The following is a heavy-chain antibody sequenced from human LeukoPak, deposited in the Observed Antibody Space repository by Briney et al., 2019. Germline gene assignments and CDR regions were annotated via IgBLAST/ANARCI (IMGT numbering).Heavy chain of an antibody. CDR1: GFIFDDYA. CDR3: AKGSYYDSSGSFYFGY. Sequence: GGSLRLSCAASGFIFDDYAMHWVRQAPGKGLEWVSGISWNSGSIGYADSVKGRFTISRDNSKNTLYVQVNSLGTEDTAAYYCAKGSYYDSSGSFYFGYWGQGTLVTVSS. J-gene: IGHJ4*02. CDR2: ISWNSGSI. V-gene: IGHV3-9*01. D-gene: IGHD3-22*01.